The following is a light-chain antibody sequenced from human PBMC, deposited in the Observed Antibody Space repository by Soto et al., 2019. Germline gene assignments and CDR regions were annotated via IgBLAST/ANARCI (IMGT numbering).Light chain of an antibody. V-gene: IGKV3-15*01. CDR2: GSS. Sequence: EIVMTQSPATLSVSPGERATLSCRASQSVSSNLAWYHQKPGQAPRLLIYGSSTRATGIPARFSGSGSGTDFTLTISSLQSEDFATYYCQQSYSIPRTFGQGTKVEIK. CDR3: QQSYSIPRT. CDR1: QSVSSN. J-gene: IGKJ1*01.